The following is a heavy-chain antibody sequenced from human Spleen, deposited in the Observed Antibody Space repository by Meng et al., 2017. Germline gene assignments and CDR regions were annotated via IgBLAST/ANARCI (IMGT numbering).Heavy chain of an antibody. J-gene: IGHJ4*02. D-gene: IGHD6-19*01. CDR3: ARDSRLAVTGTFYFDC. CDR1: GFTFSSYA. CDR2: ISYDESNK. V-gene: IGHV3-30*04. Sequence: GESLKISCAASGFTFSSYAMHWVRQAPGKGLEWVAAISYDESNKYYPESVKGRFTISRDNAKNSLYLQMNSLRVEDTAVYYCARDSRLAVTGTFYFDCWGQGTLVTVSS.